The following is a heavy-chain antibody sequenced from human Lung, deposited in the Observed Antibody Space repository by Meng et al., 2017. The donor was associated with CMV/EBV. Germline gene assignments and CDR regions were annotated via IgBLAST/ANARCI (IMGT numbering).Heavy chain of an antibody. CDR2: IIPILGIA. Sequence: SVXVSXXASGGTFSSYAISWVRQAPGQGLEWMGGIIPILGIANYAQKFQGRVTITADTSTSTAYMELSSLRSEDTAVYYCARGACSSTSCYRYYYYGMDVWGQWTTVTVSS. D-gene: IGHD2-2*01. CDR1: GGTFSSYA. V-gene: IGHV1-69*10. J-gene: IGHJ6*02. CDR3: ARGACSSTSCYRYYYYGMDV.